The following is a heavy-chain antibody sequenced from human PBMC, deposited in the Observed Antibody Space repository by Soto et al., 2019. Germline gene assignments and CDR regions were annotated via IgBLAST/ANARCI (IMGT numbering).Heavy chain of an antibody. CDR1: GGSVNSGGYH. Sequence: SETLSLTCTVSGGSVNSGGYHWSWIRQHPGKGLEWIGDIYYSGSTYYNPSLKSRVTISIDTSTNHFSLHLSALTAADTAVYYCARAPIPNWNYYGMDVWGQGTTVTAP. CDR3: ARAPIPNWNYYGMDV. D-gene: IGHD1-1*01. J-gene: IGHJ6*02. CDR2: IYYSGST. V-gene: IGHV4-31*03.